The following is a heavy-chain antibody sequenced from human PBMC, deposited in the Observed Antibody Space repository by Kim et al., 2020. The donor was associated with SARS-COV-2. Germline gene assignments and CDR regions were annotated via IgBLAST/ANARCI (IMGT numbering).Heavy chain of an antibody. J-gene: IGHJ4*02. Sequence: TGSLTSRITISSDTSKNEFSLQLNSVTPADTAVYYCTRGRSPAAGVFDYWGQGTLVTVSS. V-gene: IGHV6-1*01. CDR3: TRGRSPAAGVFDY. D-gene: IGHD6-25*01.